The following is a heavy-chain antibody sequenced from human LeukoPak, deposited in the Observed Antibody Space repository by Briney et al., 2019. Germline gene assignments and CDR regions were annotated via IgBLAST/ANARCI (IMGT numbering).Heavy chain of an antibody. J-gene: IGHJ4*02. CDR2: IYNSGAKI. CDR3: AKDVAPDSGWDLDY. CDR1: GLTFSAYS. D-gene: IGHD6-19*01. V-gene: IGHV3-23*01. Sequence: GGSLRLSCAVSGLTFSAYSMTWVRQGPGKGLEWVSSIYNSGAKIFYADSVKGRFTISRDNSKNMLYLQMNSLRVEDTAVYYCAKDVAPDSGWDLDYWGQGTLVTVSS.